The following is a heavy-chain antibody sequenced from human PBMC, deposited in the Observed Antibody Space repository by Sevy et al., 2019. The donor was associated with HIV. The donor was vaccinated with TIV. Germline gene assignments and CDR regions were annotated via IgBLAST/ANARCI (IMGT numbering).Heavy chain of an antibody. CDR3: ARRYYDFWSGYYRGTYGMDV. V-gene: IGHV3-48*03. CDR1: GFTFSSYE. J-gene: IGHJ6*02. CDR2: ISNSGNTI. Sequence: GGSLRLSCAASGFTFSSYEMNWVRQAPGKGLEWVSYISNSGNTIYYADSVKGRFTISRDNAENSLYMQMNRLRADDTAAYYCARRYYDFWSGYYRGTYGMDVWGQGTTVTVSS. D-gene: IGHD3-3*01.